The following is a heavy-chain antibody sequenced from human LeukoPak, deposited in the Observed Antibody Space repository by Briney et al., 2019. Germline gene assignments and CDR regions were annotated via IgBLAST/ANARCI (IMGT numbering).Heavy chain of an antibody. V-gene: IGHV4-59*08. CDR3: ARQNSGARLNV. Sequence: SETLSLTCTVSGDXMSSYYWSRIRQPPGKGLEWIGHIYYSGSTDYNPSLKSRLTISVDTSKNQFSLQLSSVTAADTAVYFCARQNSGARLNVWGQGTTVTVSS. J-gene: IGHJ6*02. CDR1: GDXMSSYY. D-gene: IGHD6-25*01. CDR2: IYYSGST.